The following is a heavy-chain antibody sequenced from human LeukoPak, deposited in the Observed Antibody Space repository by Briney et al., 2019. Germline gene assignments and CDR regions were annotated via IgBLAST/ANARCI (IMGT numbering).Heavy chain of an antibody. CDR1: GYSFTSYW. CDR3: ARRVGTQYYFDY. J-gene: IGHJ4*02. CDR2: LYPGDSDT. V-gene: IGHV5-51*01. D-gene: IGHD7-27*01. Sequence: GETLKISFKGSGYSFTSYWIGWVRQMPGKGLGWMGILYPGDSDTRYSPSFQGQVTIAADKSISTAYLQWSSLKASDTAMYYCARRVGTQYYFDYWGQGTLVTVSS.